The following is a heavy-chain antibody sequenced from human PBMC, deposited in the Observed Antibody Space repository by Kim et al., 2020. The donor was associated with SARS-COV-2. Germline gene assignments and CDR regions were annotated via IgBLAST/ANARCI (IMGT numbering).Heavy chain of an antibody. V-gene: IGHV3-30-3*01. J-gene: IGHJ1*01. CDR2: ISYDGSNK. Sequence: GGSLRLSCAASGFTFSSYAMHWVRQAPGKGLEWVAVISYDGSNKYYADSVKGRFTISRDNTKNTLYLQMNSLSAEDTAVYYCARRGTNFYDSSGQGNLQHWGQGTLVTVSS. CDR3: ARRGTNFYDSSGQGNLQH. CDR1: GFTFSSYA. D-gene: IGHD3-22*01.